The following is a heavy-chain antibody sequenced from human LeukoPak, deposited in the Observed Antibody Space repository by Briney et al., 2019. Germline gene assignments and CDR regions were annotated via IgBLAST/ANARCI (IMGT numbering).Heavy chain of an antibody. J-gene: IGHJ4*02. CDR2: IYYSGST. V-gene: IGHV4-59*01. D-gene: IGHD5-24*01. CDR3: ARGEFGDGYNSSPFDY. Sequence: KTSETLSLTCTASGGSISSYYWSWIRQPPGKGLEWIGYIYYSGSTNYNPSLKSRVTISVDTSKNQFSLKLSSVTAADTAVYYCARGEFGDGYNSSPFDYWGQGTLVTVSS. CDR1: GGSISSYY.